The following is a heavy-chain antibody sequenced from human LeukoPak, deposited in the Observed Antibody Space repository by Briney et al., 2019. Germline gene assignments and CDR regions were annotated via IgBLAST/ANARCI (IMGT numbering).Heavy chain of an antibody. CDR1: GYTFTKYG. J-gene: IGHJ6*02. CDR2: ISAYNGNT. D-gene: IGHD2-2*01. Sequence: GASVKVSCMASGYTFTKYGISWVRQAPGQGLEWMGWISAYNGNTIYAQKLQGRVTMTTDTSTSTAYMELRSLRPEDTAVYYCARPTSIIPASNVYYFYYAMAVWGPGTTVTVSS. V-gene: IGHV1-18*01. CDR3: ARPTSIIPASNVYYFYYAMAV.